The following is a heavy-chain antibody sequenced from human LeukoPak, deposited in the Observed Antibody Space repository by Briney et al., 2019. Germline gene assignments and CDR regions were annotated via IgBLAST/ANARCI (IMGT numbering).Heavy chain of an antibody. J-gene: IGHJ6*03. Sequence: SETLSLTCTVSGGSVSSSSYYWGWIRQPPGKGLEWIGSIYYSGSTYYNPSLKSRVSISVDTSKNQFSLKLSSVTAADTAVYYCARGHSIEPYYYYYYMDVWGKGTTVTVSS. CDR2: IYYSGST. CDR1: GGSVSSSSYY. V-gene: IGHV4-39*07. D-gene: IGHD4-11*01. CDR3: ARGHSIEPYYYYYYMDV.